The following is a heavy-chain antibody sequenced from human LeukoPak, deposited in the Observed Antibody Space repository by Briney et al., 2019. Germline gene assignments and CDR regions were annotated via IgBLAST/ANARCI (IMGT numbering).Heavy chain of an antibody. Sequence: GGSLRLSCAASGFTFSSYSMNWVRQAPGKGLEWDSSISSSSSYIYYADSVKGRFTISRDNAKNSLYLQMNSLRAEDTAVYYCARVSGSGWTNWFDPWGQGTLVTVSS. CDR3: ARVSGSGWTNWFDP. D-gene: IGHD6-19*01. CDR1: GFTFSSYS. J-gene: IGHJ5*02. CDR2: ISSSSSYI. V-gene: IGHV3-21*01.